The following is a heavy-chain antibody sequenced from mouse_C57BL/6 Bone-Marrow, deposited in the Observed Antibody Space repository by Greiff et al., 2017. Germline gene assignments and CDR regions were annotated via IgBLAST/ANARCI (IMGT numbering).Heavy chain of an antibody. V-gene: IGHV1-50*01. CDR2: IDPSDSYT. J-gene: IGHJ2*01. D-gene: IGHD1-1*01. Sequence: QVQLQQPGAELVKPGASVKLSCKASGYTFTSYWMQWVKQRPGQGLEWIGEIDPSDSYTNYNQKFKGKATLTVDTSSNTAYMQLSSLTSEDSAVYYCARGGSSKGYWGQGTTLTVSS. CDR3: ARGGSSKGY. CDR1: GYTFTSYW.